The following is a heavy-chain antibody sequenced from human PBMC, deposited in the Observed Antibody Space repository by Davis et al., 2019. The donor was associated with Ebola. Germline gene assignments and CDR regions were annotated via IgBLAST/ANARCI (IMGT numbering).Heavy chain of an antibody. CDR1: GFTFSNFW. V-gene: IGHV3-7*03. CDR3: ARDPTLTSGDFPDS. Sequence: GGSLRLSCAASGFTFSNFWMSWVRQAPGKGLEWLANIMKDGSQKFYVDSVKGRFTISRDSTKNSLYLQMNSLRGDDTAIYYCARDPTLTSGDFPDSWGQGTLVTVSS. D-gene: IGHD4-17*01. CDR2: IMKDGSQK. J-gene: IGHJ4*02.